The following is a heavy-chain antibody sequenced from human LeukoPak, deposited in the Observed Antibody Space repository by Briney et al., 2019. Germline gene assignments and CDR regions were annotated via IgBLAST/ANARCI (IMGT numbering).Heavy chain of an antibody. V-gene: IGHV3-23*01. CDR1: GFTFASYP. Sequence: GGSLRLSCSASGFTFASYPMHWVRQAPGKGLEWVSGISGSGGSTYHADSVKGRFTISRDNSKNTLYLQMNSLRAEDTAVYYCAKDRNSYGLLGFDYWGQGTLVTVSS. CDR3: AKDRNSYGLLGFDY. J-gene: IGHJ4*02. D-gene: IGHD2/OR15-2a*01. CDR2: ISGSGGST.